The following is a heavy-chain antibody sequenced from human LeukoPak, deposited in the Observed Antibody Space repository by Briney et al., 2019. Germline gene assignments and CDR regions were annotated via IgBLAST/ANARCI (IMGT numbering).Heavy chain of an antibody. CDR2: ISGSGTTT. Sequence: KAGGSLRLSCAASGLTFSDYYMTWIRQAPGKGLEWVSSISGSGTTTYSADSVSGRFTVSRDNAKNSVFLYMNSLRAEDTAVYYCAIQITMIVVVPYFDYWGQGTLVTVSS. V-gene: IGHV3-11*04. CDR3: AIQITMIVVVPYFDY. D-gene: IGHD3-22*01. J-gene: IGHJ4*02. CDR1: GLTFSDYY.